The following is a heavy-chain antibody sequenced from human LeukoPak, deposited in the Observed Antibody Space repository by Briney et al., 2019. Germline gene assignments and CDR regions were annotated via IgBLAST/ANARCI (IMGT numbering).Heavy chain of an antibody. J-gene: IGHJ3*02. CDR2: IFPGESHT. V-gene: IGHV5-51*01. CDR1: GYSFTSYW. CDR3: ARHNNRIAVAGTGTDVFDI. D-gene: IGHD6-19*01. Sequence: GESLKISCKGSGYSFTSYWIGWVRQMPGKGLEWMGIIFPGESHTRYSPSFQGQVTISADKSISTAYLQWSSLKASDTAMYYCARHNNRIAVAGTGTDVFDIWGQGTMVTVSS.